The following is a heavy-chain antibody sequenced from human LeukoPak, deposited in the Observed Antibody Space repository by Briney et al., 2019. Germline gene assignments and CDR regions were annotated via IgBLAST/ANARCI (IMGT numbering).Heavy chain of an antibody. CDR3: ARDYDLTYSVTTAYYFDY. V-gene: IGHV1-46*01. CDR2: INPSGGST. Sequence: ASVKVSCKASGYTFTSYYMHWVRQAPGQGLEWMGIINPSGGSTSYAPKFQGRVTMTRDTPTSTVYMELSSLRSEDTAVYYCARDYDLTYSVTTAYYFDYWGQGTLVTVSS. CDR1: GYTFTSYY. D-gene: IGHD4-17*01. J-gene: IGHJ4*02.